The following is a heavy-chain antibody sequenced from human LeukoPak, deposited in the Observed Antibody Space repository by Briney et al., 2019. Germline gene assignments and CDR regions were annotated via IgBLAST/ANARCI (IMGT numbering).Heavy chain of an antibody. CDR3: TKPARTDAFDI. CDR2: ISGSGGRT. D-gene: IGHD1-14*01. CDR1: GFTFSNYN. V-gene: IGHV3-23*01. Sequence: GGSLRLSCAASGFTFSNYNMNWVRQAPGKGLEWGSSISGSGGRTYYADSVKGRFTISRDNSKNTLYLQMNSLRAEDTAVYYCTKPARTDAFDIWGLGTMVTVSS. J-gene: IGHJ3*02.